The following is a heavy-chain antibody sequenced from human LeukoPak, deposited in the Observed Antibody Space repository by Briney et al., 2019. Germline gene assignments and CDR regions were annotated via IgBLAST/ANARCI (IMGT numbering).Heavy chain of an antibody. Sequence: SETLSLTCTVSGGSISSGDYYWSWIRQPPGKGLEWIGYIYYSGSTYYNPSLKSRVTISVDTSKNQFSLKLSSVTAADTAVYYCARLGYCSSTSCYPFYYYTDVWGKGTTVTVSS. V-gene: IGHV4-30-4*08. D-gene: IGHD2-2*01. CDR3: ARLGYCSSTSCYPFYYYTDV. J-gene: IGHJ6*03. CDR2: IYYSGST. CDR1: GGSISSGDYY.